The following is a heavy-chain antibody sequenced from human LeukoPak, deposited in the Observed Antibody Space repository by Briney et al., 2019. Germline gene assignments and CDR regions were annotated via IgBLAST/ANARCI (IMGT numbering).Heavy chain of an antibody. CDR2: IYYSGST. CDR3: ARVGTYYDFWSGYYFDY. CDR1: GGSISSYY. D-gene: IGHD3-3*01. V-gene: IGHV4-59*01. J-gene: IGHJ4*02. Sequence: SETLSLTCTVSGGSISSYYWSWIRQPPGKGLEWIGYIYYSGSTNYNPSLKSRVTISVDTSKNQFSLKLSSVTAADTAVYYCARVGTYYDFWSGYYFDYWGQGTLVTVSS.